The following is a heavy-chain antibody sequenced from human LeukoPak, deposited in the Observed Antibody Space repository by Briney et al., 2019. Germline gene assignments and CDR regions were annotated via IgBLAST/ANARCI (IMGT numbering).Heavy chain of an antibody. J-gene: IGHJ3*02. V-gene: IGHV4-59*01. D-gene: IGHD5-24*01. CDR1: GGSISSYY. CDR2: IYYSGST. Sequence: SETLSLTCTVSGGSISSYYWSWVRQPPGKGLEWIGYIYYSGSTNYNPSLKSRVTISVDTSKNQFSLKLSSVTATDTAVYYCARDGYNYEDAFDIWGQGTMVTVSS. CDR3: ARDGYNYEDAFDI.